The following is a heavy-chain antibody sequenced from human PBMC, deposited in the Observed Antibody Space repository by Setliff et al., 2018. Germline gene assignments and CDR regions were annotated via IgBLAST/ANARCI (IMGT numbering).Heavy chain of an antibody. J-gene: IGHJ4*02. CDR2: ISYDGSNK. D-gene: IGHD5-18*01. CDR3: ARGGYSYGYGTPKTFDY. Sequence: PGGSLRLSCAASGFTFSSYAMHWVRQAPGKGLEWVAVISYDGSNKYYADSVKGRFTISRDSSKNTLYLQMNSLRAEDTAVYYCARGGYSYGYGTPKTFDYWGQGTLVTVSS. V-gene: IGHV3-30*04. CDR1: GFTFSSYA.